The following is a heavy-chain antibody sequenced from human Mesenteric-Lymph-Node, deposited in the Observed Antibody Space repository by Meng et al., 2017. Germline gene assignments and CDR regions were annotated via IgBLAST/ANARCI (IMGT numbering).Heavy chain of an antibody. CDR1: GFIFSDYW. CDR2: ISGSGGST. V-gene: IGHV3-23*01. J-gene: IGHJ4*02. CDR3: AKVEHGYRTDY. Sequence: GGSLRLSCSASGFIFSDYWMTWVRQAPGKGLEWVSAISGSGGSTYYADSVKGRFTISRDNSKNTLYLQMNSLRAEDTAVYYCAKVEHGYRTDYWGQGTLVTVSS. D-gene: IGHD5-18*01.